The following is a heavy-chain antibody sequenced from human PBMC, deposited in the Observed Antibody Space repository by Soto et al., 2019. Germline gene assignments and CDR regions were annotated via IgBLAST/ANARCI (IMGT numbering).Heavy chain of an antibody. CDR1: GFTFSSYW. V-gene: IGHV3-7*01. D-gene: IGHD4-17*01. J-gene: IGHJ4*02. Sequence: GGSLRLSCAASGFTFSSYWMSWVRQAPGKGLEWVANIKQDGSEKYYVDSVKGRFTISRDNAKNSLYLQMNSLRAEDTAVYYCARDRRDYGDLPYFYYWGQGTLVTVSS. CDR3: ARDRRDYGDLPYFYY. CDR2: IKQDGSEK.